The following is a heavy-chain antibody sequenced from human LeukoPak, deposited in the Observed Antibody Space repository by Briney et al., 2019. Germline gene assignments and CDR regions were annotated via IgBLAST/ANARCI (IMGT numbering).Heavy chain of an antibody. V-gene: IGHV3-74*01. J-gene: IGHJ4*02. CDR1: RFTFSSYW. CDR3: AKAWVPTTVTTFDY. D-gene: IGHD4-17*01. Sequence: PGGSLRLSCVASRFTFSSYWMHWVRQAPGKGLVWVSYISPDGSTTRYADSVKGRFTISRDNSKNTLYLQMNSLRAEDTAVYYCAKAWVPTTVTTFDYWGQGTLVTVSS. CDR2: ISPDGSTT.